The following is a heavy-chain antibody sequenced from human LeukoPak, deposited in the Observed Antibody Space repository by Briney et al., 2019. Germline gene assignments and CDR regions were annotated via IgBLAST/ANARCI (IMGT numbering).Heavy chain of an antibody. CDR2: ISSSSYI. Sequence: GGSLRLSCAASGFTFSSYSMNWVRQAPGKGLEWVSSISSSSYIYYADSVKGRFTISRDNAKNSLYLQMNSLRAEDTAVYYCARARYYYGSGSRNTYYFDYWGQGTLVTVSS. CDR1: GFTFSSYS. J-gene: IGHJ4*02. V-gene: IGHV3-21*01. CDR3: ARARYYYGSGSRNTYYFDY. D-gene: IGHD3-10*01.